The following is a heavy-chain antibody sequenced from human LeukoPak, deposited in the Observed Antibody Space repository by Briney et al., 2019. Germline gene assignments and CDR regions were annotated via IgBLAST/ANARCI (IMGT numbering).Heavy chain of an antibody. V-gene: IGHV4-4*07. CDR1: GGSISSYY. CDR2: IYTSGST. J-gene: IGHJ3*02. D-gene: IGHD1-26*01. Sequence: SETLSLTCTVSGGSISSYYWSWIRQPAGKGLEWIGRIYTSGSTNYNPSLKSRVTISVDTSKNQFSLKLSSVTAADTAVYYCARDVVNYSGSYHTDAFDIWGQGTMVTVSS. CDR3: ARDVVNYSGSYHTDAFDI.